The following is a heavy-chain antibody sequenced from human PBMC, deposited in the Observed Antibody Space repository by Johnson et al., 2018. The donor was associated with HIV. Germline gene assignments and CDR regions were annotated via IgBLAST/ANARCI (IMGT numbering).Heavy chain of an antibody. CDR2: ISYDGSNK. J-gene: IGHJ3*02. CDR1: GFTFSTYA. V-gene: IGHV3-30*04. D-gene: IGHD6-6*01. CDR3: ARYRRSSFDI. Sequence: QVQLVESGGGVVQPGRSLRLSCAASGFTFSTYAMHWVRQVPGKGLEWVALISYDGSNKYYADSVKGRFTISRDNSKTTLFLHINSLRAEDTAVYYCARYRRSSFDIWGQGTMVAVSS.